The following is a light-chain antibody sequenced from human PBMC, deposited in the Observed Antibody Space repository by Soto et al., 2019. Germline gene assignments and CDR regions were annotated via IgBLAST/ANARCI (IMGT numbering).Light chain of an antibody. V-gene: IGKV1-5*03. CDR2: KAA. CDR1: QSINRW. CDR3: HQYHSYSRK. Sequence: IQRTQTPSTLSASVGDIDPITCRASQSINRWLAWYQQKPGQAPNLLIYKAATLESGVPSRFSGSGYGTEFTLTISSLQPDDSATYYCHQYHSYSRKFGQGTKVDIK. J-gene: IGKJ1*01.